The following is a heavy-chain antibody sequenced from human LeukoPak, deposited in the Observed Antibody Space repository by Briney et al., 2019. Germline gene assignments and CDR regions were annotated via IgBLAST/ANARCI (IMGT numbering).Heavy chain of an antibody. CDR3: ARDSGYSYGYAREYYFDY. D-gene: IGHD5-18*01. V-gene: IGHV1-69*01. J-gene: IGHJ4*02. Sequence: GASVKVSCKASGGTFSSYAISWVRQAAGQGLEWLGGIIPIFGTANYAQKFQGRVTITADESTSTAYMELSRLRSEDTAVYYCARDSGYSYGYAREYYFDYWGQGTLVTVSS. CDR1: GGTFSSYA. CDR2: IIPIFGTA.